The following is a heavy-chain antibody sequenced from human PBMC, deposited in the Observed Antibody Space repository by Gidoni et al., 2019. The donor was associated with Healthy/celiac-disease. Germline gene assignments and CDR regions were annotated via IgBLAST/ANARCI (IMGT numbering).Heavy chain of an antibody. CDR2: IYYSGST. CDR1: GGSISSGDYS. D-gene: IGHD2-15*01. CDR3: ARYQRLGYCSGGSCRYFDY. J-gene: IGHJ4*02. Sequence: QVQLQESGPGLVKPSQTLSLTCTVSGGSISSGDYSWSWIRQPPGKGLEWIGYIYYSGSTYYNPSLKSRVTISVDTSKNQFSLKLSSVTAADTAVYYCARYQRLGYCSGGSCRYFDYWGQGTLVTVSS. V-gene: IGHV4-30-4*01.